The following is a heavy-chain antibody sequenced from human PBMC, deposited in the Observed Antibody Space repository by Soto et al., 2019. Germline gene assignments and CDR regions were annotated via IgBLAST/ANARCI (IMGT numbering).Heavy chain of an antibody. CDR1: GFAFSTYS. D-gene: IGHD2-15*01. Sequence: DVQLVESGGGLVRPGGSLRLSCAASGFAFSTYSMNWFRQAPGKGLEWVSDITTSSTYRVYADSVKGRFTISRDDAKNSLYIQMNSLRVEDTGVYYCARDLGVAVAILTLDYWGRGTLVTVSS. CDR2: ITTSSTYR. CDR3: ARDLGVAVAILTLDY. J-gene: IGHJ4*02. V-gene: IGHV3-21*02.